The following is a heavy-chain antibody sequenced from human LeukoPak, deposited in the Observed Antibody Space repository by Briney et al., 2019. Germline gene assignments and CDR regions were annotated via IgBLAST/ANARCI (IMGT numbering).Heavy chain of an antibody. CDR1: GFTFSSCW. D-gene: IGHD2-15*01. J-gene: IGHJ3*02. V-gene: IGHV3-74*01. CDR2: INSDGIST. Sequence: PGGSLRLSCAASGFTFSSCWMHWVRQAPGKGLVWVSHINSDGISTGYVDSVKGRFIISRDNAKNTLYLQMNSLRAEDTAVYYCARGYCSGGSCYKLNACDIWGQGTMVTVSS. CDR3: ARGYCSGGSCYKLNACDI.